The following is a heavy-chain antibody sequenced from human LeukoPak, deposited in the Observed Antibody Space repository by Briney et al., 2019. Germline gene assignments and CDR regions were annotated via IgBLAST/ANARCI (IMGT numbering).Heavy chain of an antibody. CDR1: GGSISSYY. CDR2: IYYSGST. V-gene: IGHV4-59*08. Sequence: SETLSLTCTVSGGSISSYYWSWIRQPPRKGLEWIGYIYYSGSTNYNPSLKSRVTISVDTSKNQFSLKLSSVTAADTAVYYCARVVSSSWFGSPYYFDYWGQGTLVTVSS. D-gene: IGHD6-13*01. J-gene: IGHJ4*02. CDR3: ARVVSSSWFGSPYYFDY.